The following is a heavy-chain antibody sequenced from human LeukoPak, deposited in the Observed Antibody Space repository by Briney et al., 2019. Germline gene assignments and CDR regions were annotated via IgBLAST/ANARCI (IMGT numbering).Heavy chain of an antibody. V-gene: IGHV4-59*08. D-gene: IGHD3-9*01. Sequence: SETLSLTCTVSGGSISSYYWSWIRQPPGKGLEWIGYIYYSGSTNYNPSLKSRVTISVDTSKNQFSLKLSSVTAADTAVYYCARGVVRYFDWSNWFDPWGQGTLVTVSS. CDR2: IYYSGST. J-gene: IGHJ5*02. CDR1: GGSISSYY. CDR3: ARGVVRYFDWSNWFDP.